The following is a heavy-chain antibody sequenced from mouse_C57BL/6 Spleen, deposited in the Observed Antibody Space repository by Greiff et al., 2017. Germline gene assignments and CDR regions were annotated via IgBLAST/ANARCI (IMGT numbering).Heavy chain of an antibody. CDR3: AREGDYCGSSDAYWYFEG. Sequence: VQLQQPGPELVKPGASVKIPCKASGYTFTDYNMDWVKQSHGKSLEWIGDINPNNGGTIYNQKFKGKATLTVDKSSSTAYMALRSLTSEDTAVFYEAREGDYCGSSDAYWYFEGWGTGTTVTVAS. CDR2: INPNNGGT. D-gene: IGHD1-1*01. CDR1: GYTFTDYN. V-gene: IGHV1-18*01. J-gene: IGHJ1*03.